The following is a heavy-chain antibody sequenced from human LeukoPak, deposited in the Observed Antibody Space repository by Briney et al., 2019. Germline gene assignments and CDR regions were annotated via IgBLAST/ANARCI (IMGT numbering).Heavy chain of an antibody. V-gene: IGHV3-33*01. D-gene: IGHD1-26*01. CDR1: GFALSSYG. Sequence: GGSLRLSCAASGFALSSYGMHWVRQAPGKGLEWVAVIWYDGSYEYNADSVKGRFSISRDNSKKTLYLQMNSLRVEDTAVYYCAGEGGSYNFDYWGQGTLVTVSS. CDR2: IWYDGSYE. CDR3: AGEGGSYNFDY. J-gene: IGHJ4*02.